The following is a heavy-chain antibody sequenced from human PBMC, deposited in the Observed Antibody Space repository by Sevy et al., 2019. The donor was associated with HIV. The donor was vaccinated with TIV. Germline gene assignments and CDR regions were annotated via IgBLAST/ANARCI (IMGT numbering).Heavy chain of an antibody. V-gene: IGHV3-48*03. Sequence: GGSLRLSCTASGFXFSSYDMNWVRQAPGKGLEWVSKISSSGSSIYYADSVKGRFTISRDNAKNSLNLQMNSLRDEDTAVYYCTRNGGAFDNGXDXXGQGTLVTVSS. D-gene: IGHD2-8*01. CDR2: ISSSGSSI. CDR1: GFXFSSYD. J-gene: IGHJ5*02. CDR3: TRNGGAFDNGXDX.